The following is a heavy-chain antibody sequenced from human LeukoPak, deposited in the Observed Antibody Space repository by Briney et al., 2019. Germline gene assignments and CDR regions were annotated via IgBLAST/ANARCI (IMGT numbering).Heavy chain of an antibody. Sequence: SETLSLTCTVSGGSISSYYWSWIRQPAGKGLEWIGRTYTSGDTDYNPSLSSRVTISVDTSKNEFSLKLNALTASDTAIYYCARVGPYIEVDPWGQGILVIVSS. CDR2: TYTSGDT. D-gene: IGHD5-12*01. CDR3: ARVGPYIEVDP. V-gene: IGHV4-4*07. J-gene: IGHJ5*02. CDR1: GGSISSYY.